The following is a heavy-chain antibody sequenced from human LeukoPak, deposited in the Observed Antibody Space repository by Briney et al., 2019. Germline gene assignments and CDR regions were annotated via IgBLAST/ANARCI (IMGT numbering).Heavy chain of an antibody. CDR1: GFTVSNTY. Sequence: GGSLRLSCAASGFTVSNTYMSWVRQAPGKGLEWVSIIYSGGGTRYADSVKGRFTISRDNSKNTLYLQMNSLRAEDTAVYYYAKGAGWRRWFDYWGQGTLVTVSS. J-gene: IGHJ4*02. D-gene: IGHD5-24*01. V-gene: IGHV3-53*01. CDR3: AKGAGWRRWFDY. CDR2: IYSGGGT.